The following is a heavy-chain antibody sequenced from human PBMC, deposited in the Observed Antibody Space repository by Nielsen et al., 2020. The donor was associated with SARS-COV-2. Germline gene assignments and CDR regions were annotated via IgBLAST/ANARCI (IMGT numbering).Heavy chain of an antibody. V-gene: IGHV3-11*06. CDR3: ARNIRDYDFWSGYKYGMDV. Sequence: GESLKISCAASGFTFSDYYMSWIRQAPGKGLEWVSYISSSSSYTNYADSVKGRFTISRDNAKNSLYLQMNSLRAEDTAVYYCARNIRDYDFWSGYKYGMDVWGQGTTVTVSS. D-gene: IGHD3-3*01. CDR2: ISSSSSYT. J-gene: IGHJ6*02. CDR1: GFTFSDYY.